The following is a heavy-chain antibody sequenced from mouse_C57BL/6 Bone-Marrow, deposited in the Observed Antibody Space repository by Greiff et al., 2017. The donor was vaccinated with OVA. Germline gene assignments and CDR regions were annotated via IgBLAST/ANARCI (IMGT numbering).Heavy chain of an antibody. CDR3: VRHYYDYDPSYAMDY. D-gene: IGHD2-4*01. CDR1: GFSFNTYA. CDR2: IRSKSNNYAT. J-gene: IGHJ4*01. Sequence: EVQLVESGGGLVQPKGSLKLSCAASGFSFNTYALNWVRQAPGKGLEWVARIRSKSNNYATYYADSVNDRFTISRDDSESMLYLQMNNLKTEDTAMYYCVRHYYDYDPSYAMDYWGQGTSVTVSS. V-gene: IGHV10-1*01.